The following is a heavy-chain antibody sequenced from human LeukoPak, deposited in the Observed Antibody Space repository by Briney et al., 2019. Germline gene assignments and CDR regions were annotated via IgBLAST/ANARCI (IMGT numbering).Heavy chain of an antibody. Sequence: SETLSLTCTVSGGSISRDIYYWGWIRQPPGKGLEWIGSIYYSGSTYYNPSLRSRVTISVHTSKNQFSLKLSSVTAADTAVYYCARDGGNSPFDYWGQGTLVTVSS. CDR2: IYYSGST. D-gene: IGHD4-23*01. CDR3: ARDGGNSPFDY. V-gene: IGHV4-39*07. J-gene: IGHJ4*02. CDR1: GGSISRDIYY.